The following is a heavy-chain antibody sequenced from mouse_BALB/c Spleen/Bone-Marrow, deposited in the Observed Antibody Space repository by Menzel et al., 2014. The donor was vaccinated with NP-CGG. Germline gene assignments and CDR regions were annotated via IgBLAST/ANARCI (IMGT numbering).Heavy chain of an antibody. D-gene: IGHD1-1*01. CDR2: IDPANGNT. CDR1: GFNIKDTY. CDR3: SSYAMDY. J-gene: IGHJ4*01. V-gene: IGHV14-3*02. Sequence: EVQGVESGAELVKPGASVKLSCTASGFNIKDTYMHWVKQRPEQGLEWIGRIDPANGNTKYDPKFQGKATITADTSSNTAYLQLSSLTSEDTAVYYDSSYAMDYWGQGTSVTVSS.